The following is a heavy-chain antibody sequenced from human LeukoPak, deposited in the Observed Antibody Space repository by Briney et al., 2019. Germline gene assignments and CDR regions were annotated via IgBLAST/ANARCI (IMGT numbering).Heavy chain of an antibody. Sequence: ASETLSRTCTVSGGSISGRPYWWGWIGQPPWKGLGWLGSFYYSGSTYDKPSLKSRVTISVDTSKNQISLKLSSVTAADTAVYYCASLYYYDSAPFDPWGQGTLVTVSS. J-gene: IGHJ5*02. D-gene: IGHD3-22*01. CDR1: GGSISGRPYW. CDR2: FYYSGST. V-gene: IGHV4-39*01. CDR3: ASLYYYDSAPFDP.